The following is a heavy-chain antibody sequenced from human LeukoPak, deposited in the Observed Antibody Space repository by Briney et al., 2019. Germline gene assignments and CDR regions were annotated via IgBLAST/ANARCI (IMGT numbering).Heavy chain of an antibody. CDR1: GFTFDDYA. Sequence: GGSLRLSCAASGFTFDDYAMPWIRQAPGKGLEWVSGISWNSGNIGYADSVKGRFTISRDNAKNSLYLQMNSLRAEDTALYYCAKAYDSSGYGTYWYFDLWGRGTLVTVSS. CDR3: AKAYDSSGYGTYWYFDL. D-gene: IGHD3-22*01. CDR2: ISWNSGNI. V-gene: IGHV3-9*01. J-gene: IGHJ2*01.